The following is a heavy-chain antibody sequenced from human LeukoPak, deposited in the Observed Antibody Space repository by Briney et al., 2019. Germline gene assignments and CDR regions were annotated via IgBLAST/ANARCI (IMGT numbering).Heavy chain of an antibody. D-gene: IGHD5-24*01. J-gene: IGHJ4*02. CDR2: ISSSSSYI. CDR1: GSTFSSYS. Sequence: GGSLRLSCAASGSTFSSYSMNWVRQAPGKGLERVSSISSSSSYIYYADSVKGRFTISRDNAKNSLYLQMNSLRAEDTAVYYCAREDGYKTSAYDYWGQGTLVTVSS. CDR3: AREDGYKTSAYDY. V-gene: IGHV3-21*01.